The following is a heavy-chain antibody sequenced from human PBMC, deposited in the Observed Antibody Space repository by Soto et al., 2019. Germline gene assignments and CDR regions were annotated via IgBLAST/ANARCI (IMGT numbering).Heavy chain of an antibody. D-gene: IGHD2-21*02. CDR1: GDSIDSSSYY. CDR2: ISYRGTT. Sequence: QLQVQESGPGLVKPSETLSLKCTVSGDSIDSSSYYWGWVRQPPGKSPAWIGSISYRGTTDYNPSLKIRVTISADTSRNQLSLRLSSVNAADTAIYYCARHTGIVTAVNFDSWGQGTLVTVSS. V-gene: IGHV4-39*01. CDR3: ARHTGIVTAVNFDS. J-gene: IGHJ4*02.